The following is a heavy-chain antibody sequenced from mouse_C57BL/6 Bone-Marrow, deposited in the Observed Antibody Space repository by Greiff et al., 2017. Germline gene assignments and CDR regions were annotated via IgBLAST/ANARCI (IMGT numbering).Heavy chain of an antibody. CDR1: GFTFSSYT. V-gene: IGHV5-9*01. J-gene: IGHJ1*03. CDR3: SSQVTTVLATKYFDV. Sequence: EVKVVESGGGLVKPGGSLKLSCAASGFTFSSYTMSWVRQTPEKRLQWVAAISGGGGNPYYPDSVKGRFTISRDKNKNILYLQMSSLRSEDTALYYCSSQVTTVLATKYFDVWGTGTTVTVSS. CDR2: ISGGGGNP. D-gene: IGHD1-1*01.